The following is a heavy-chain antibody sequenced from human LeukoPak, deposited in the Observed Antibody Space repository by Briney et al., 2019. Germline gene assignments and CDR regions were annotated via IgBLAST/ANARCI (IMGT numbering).Heavy chain of an antibody. Sequence: GGSLRLSXSASGFTLKDTAMCWVRQAPGKGLDWVSTISSTGSTYDAESVKGRFTISRDTLKNTLYLQMNSLRADDTAIYYCAKIQYRSGGGAIDSWGQGTVVSVSS. CDR1: GFTLKDTA. CDR2: ISSTGST. V-gene: IGHV3-23*01. D-gene: IGHD2-15*01. CDR3: AKIQYRSGGGAIDS. J-gene: IGHJ4*02.